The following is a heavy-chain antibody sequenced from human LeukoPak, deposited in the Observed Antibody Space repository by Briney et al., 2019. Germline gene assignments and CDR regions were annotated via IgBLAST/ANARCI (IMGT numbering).Heavy chain of an antibody. J-gene: IGHJ6*02. CDR1: GFTFSSYA. CDR3: AKDLAADGYYYYGMDV. V-gene: IGHV3-23*01. Sequence: AGGSLRLSCAASGFTFSSYAMSWVRQAPGKGLEWVSAISGSGGSTYYADSVKGRFTISRDNSKNTLYLQMNSLRAEDTAVYYCAKDLAADGYYYYGMDVWGQGTTVTVS. CDR2: ISGSGGST. D-gene: IGHD6-13*01.